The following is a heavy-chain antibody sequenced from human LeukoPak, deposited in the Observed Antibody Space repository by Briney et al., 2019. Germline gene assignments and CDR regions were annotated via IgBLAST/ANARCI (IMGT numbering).Heavy chain of an antibody. CDR1: GGSISSTYS. D-gene: IGHD6-19*01. CDR2: IYYSGHT. CDR3: ARARVAGTGS. Sequence: SETLSLTCAVSGGSISSTYSWGWIRQPPGKGLEWIGNIYYSGHTYYSPSLKSRVTISVDTSKNQFSLKLSSVTAADTAVYYCARARVAGTGSWGQGTLVTVSS. V-gene: IGHV4-39*07. J-gene: IGHJ5*02.